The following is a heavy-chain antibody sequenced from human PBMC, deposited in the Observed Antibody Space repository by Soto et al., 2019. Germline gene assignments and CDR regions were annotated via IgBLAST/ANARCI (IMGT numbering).Heavy chain of an antibody. CDR2: ISSSSSYI. CDR1: GFTFSSYS. V-gene: IGHV3-21*01. CDR3: ARVRPDTGDIDY. Sequence: EVQLVESGGGLVKPGGSLRLSCAASGFTFSSYSMNWVLQAPGKGLEWVSSISSSSSYIYYADSVKGRFTISRDNAKNPLDRQMNSLRAEDTAVDYCARVRPDTGDIDYWGQGTLGTVSS. D-gene: IGHD7-27*01. J-gene: IGHJ4*02.